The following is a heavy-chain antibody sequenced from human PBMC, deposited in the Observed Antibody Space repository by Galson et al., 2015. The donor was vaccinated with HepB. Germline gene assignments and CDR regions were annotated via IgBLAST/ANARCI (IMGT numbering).Heavy chain of an antibody. J-gene: IGHJ5*01. CDR3: AKGYGLFDS. CDR1: GFAFDTHA. D-gene: IGHD5-18*01. CDR2: ISGNGDST. V-gene: IGHV3-23*01. Sequence: SLRLSCAASGFAFDTHAMSWVRQAPGRGLEWISGISGNGDSTFYADSVKGRFTVSRDNSNNMLYLHMNSLRAEDAGLYFCAKGYGLFDSWGQGILVTVSS.